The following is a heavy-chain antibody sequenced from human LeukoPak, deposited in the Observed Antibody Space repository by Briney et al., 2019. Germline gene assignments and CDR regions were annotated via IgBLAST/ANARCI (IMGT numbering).Heavy chain of an antibody. J-gene: IGHJ3*02. V-gene: IGHV3-9*01. Sequence: GGSLRLSCAASGFTFDDYAMHWVRQAPGKGLEWVSGISWNSGSIGYADFVKGRFTISRDNAKNSLYLQMNSLRAEDTALYYCAKDTSGRSSGAFDIWGQGTMVTVSS. CDR1: GFTFDDYA. CDR3: AKDTSGRSSGAFDI. CDR2: ISWNSGSI. D-gene: IGHD3-10*01.